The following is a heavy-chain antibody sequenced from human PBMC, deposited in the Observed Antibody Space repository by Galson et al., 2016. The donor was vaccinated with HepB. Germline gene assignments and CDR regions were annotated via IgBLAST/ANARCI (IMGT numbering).Heavy chain of an antibody. CDR1: GYTFTSYG. V-gene: IGHV1-18*01. CDR2: ISAFNGGT. Sequence: SVKVSCKASGYTFTSYGVGWVRQAPGQGLEWMGWISAFNGGTVYAQNLQGRVTMTTDTATTTAYMEVRNLRSDDTAVYYCARARNLAMAGTSYYFDNWGQGTLITASS. J-gene: IGHJ4*02. D-gene: IGHD6-19*01. CDR3: ARARNLAMAGTSYYFDN.